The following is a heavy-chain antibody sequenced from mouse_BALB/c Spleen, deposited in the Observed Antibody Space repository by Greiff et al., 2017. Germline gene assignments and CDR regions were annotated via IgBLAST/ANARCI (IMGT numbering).Heavy chain of an antibody. CDR1: GFTFSDYY. J-gene: IGHJ4*01. CDR3: AREGAGNAMDY. D-gene: IGHD3-3*01. CDR2: ISDGGSYT. Sequence: EVKLVESGGGLVKPGGSLKLSCAASGFTFSDYYMYWVRQTPEKRLEWVATISDGGSYTYYPDSVKGRFTISRDNAKNNLYLQMSSLKSEDTAMYYCAREGAGNAMDYWGQGTSVTVSS. V-gene: IGHV5-4*02.